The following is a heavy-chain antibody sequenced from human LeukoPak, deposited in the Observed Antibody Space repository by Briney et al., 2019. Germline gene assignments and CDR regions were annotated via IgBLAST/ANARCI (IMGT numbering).Heavy chain of an antibody. J-gene: IGHJ4*02. D-gene: IGHD1-26*01. CDR1: GFTFSSYG. Sequence: GRSLRLSCAASGFTFSSYGMHWVRQAPGKGLEWVAVIWYDGSNKYYADSVKGRFTISRDNSKNTLYLQMNSLRAEDTAVYYCARDCGESGSYFFDYWGQGTLVTVSS. V-gene: IGHV3-33*01. CDR3: ARDCGESGSYFFDY. CDR2: IWYDGSNK.